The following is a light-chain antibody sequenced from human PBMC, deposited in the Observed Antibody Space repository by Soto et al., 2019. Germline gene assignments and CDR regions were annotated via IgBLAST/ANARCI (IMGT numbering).Light chain of an antibody. CDR1: QTISRSY. CDR2: GAS. V-gene: IGKV3-20*01. Sequence: EVVLTQSPGTLSLSPGERATVSCRASQTISRSYLAWYQKKPGQAPGLLIYGASNWETGVPERFSGSGSGTDFTLTISSLQPEDFATYYCQQSYSTPPTFGQGTKVDIK. J-gene: IGKJ1*01. CDR3: QQSYSTPPT.